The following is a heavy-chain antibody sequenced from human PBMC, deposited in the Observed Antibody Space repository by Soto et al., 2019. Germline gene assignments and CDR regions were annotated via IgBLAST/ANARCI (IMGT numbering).Heavy chain of an antibody. CDR2: ISSSGSTI. CDR1: GFTFIDYY. J-gene: IGHJ4*02. Sequence: GSLRLSCAASGFTFIDYYITWIRQAPGKWLEWVSYISSSGSTISYADSVKGRFTISRDNAKNSLYLQMNSLRAEDTAVYYCARDMYSSSAGLDYWGQGTLVTVSS. CDR3: ARDMYSSSAGLDY. D-gene: IGHD6-6*01. V-gene: IGHV3-11*01.